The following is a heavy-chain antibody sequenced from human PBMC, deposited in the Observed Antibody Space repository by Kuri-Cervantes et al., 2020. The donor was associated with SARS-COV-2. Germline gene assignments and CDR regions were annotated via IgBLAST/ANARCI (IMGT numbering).Heavy chain of an antibody. D-gene: IGHD6-13*01. CDR2: INPNSGST. J-gene: IGHJ4*02. Sequence: ASVKVSCKASGYTFTGYYMHWVRQAPGQGLEWMGWINPNSGSTNYAQKFQGRVTMTRDTSISTAYMELSRLRSDDTAVYYCARGRSIAAAQGGWGQGTLVTVSS. CDR1: GYTFTGYY. V-gene: IGHV1-2*02. CDR3: ARGRSIAAAQGG.